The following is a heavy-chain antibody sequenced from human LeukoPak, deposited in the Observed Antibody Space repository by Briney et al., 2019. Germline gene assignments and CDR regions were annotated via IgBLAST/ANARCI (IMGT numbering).Heavy chain of an antibody. CDR2: ISGSGGST. V-gene: IGHV3-23*01. J-gene: IGHJ4*02. D-gene: IGHD1-26*01. Sequence: GGSLRLSCAASGFTFSSYAMSWVRQAPGKGLEWVSAISGSGGSTYYADSVKGRFTISRDNSKNTLYLQMNSLRAEDTAVYYCAKDLVVRGYSGSYYGGDYFDYWGQGTLVTVSS. CDR1: GFTFSSYA. CDR3: AKDLVVRGYSGSYYGGDYFDY.